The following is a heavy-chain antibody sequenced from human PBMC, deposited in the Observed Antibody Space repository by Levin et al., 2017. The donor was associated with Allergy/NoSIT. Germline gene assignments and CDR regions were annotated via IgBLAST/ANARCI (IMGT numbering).Heavy chain of an antibody. D-gene: IGHD3-16*02. CDR2: IYSGGST. Sequence: SCAASGFTVSSNYMSWVRQAPGKGLEWVSVIYSGGSTYYADSVKGRFTISRDNSKNTLYLQMNSLRAEDTAVYYCARERINYDYVWGSYRIRAYFDYWGQGTLVTVSS. V-gene: IGHV3-66*02. J-gene: IGHJ4*02. CDR1: GFTVSSNY. CDR3: ARERINYDYVWGSYRIRAYFDY.